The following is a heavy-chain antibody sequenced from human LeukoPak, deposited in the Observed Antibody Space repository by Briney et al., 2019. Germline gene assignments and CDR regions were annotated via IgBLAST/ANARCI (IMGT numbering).Heavy chain of an antibody. V-gene: IGHV1-2*02. J-gene: IGHJ6*02. CDR1: GYTFTGYY. Sequence: ASVKVSCKASGYTFTGYYMHWVRQAPGQGLEWVGWINPNSGGTNYAQKFQGRVTMTRDTSISTAYMELSRLRSDDTAVYYCARDPYDYVWGSYKDYYYGMDVWGQGTTVTVSS. CDR3: ARDPYDYVWGSYKDYYYGMDV. D-gene: IGHD3-16*01. CDR2: INPNSGGT.